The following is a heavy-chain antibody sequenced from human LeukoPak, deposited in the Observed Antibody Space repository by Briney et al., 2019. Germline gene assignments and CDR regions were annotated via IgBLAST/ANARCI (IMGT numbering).Heavy chain of an antibody. J-gene: IGHJ4*02. V-gene: IGHV3-23*01. CDR2: ISGSGGST. Sequence: GGSLRPSCAASGFTFSSYAMSWVRQAPGKGLEWVSAISGSGGSTYYADSVKGRFTISRDNSKNTLYLQMNSLRAEDTAVYYCAKGYDFWSGYYFDYWGQGTLVTVSS. D-gene: IGHD3-3*01. CDR3: AKGYDFWSGYYFDY. CDR1: GFTFSSYA.